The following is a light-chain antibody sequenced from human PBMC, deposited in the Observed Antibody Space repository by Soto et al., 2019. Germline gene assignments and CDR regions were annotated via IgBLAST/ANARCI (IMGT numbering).Light chain of an antibody. J-gene: IGLJ2*01. CDR3: SSYTSSDVV. Sequence: QSALTQPASVSGSPGQSITISCTGTSSDVGGYNYVSWYQQHPGKAPKLMIYEVSNRPSGVSNRFSGSKSGNTASLTISGRQAEDEADHHCSSYTSSDVVFGGGTKLTVL. CDR2: EVS. V-gene: IGLV2-14*01. CDR1: SSDVGGYNY.